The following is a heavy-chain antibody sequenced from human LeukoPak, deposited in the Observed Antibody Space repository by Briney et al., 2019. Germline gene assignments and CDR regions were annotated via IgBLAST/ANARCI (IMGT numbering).Heavy chain of an antibody. D-gene: IGHD1-1*01. Sequence: SETLSLTRTVSGGSISSYYWGRIRQPPGKGLGWIGCIHYSGNTHYNPSLKSRVTISVDTSKNQFSLKLNSVTAADTAVYYCAGLSINWNALGYWGQGTLVTVSS. CDR3: AGLSINWNALGY. CDR1: GGSISSYY. V-gene: IGHV4-59*01. J-gene: IGHJ4*02. CDR2: IHYSGNT.